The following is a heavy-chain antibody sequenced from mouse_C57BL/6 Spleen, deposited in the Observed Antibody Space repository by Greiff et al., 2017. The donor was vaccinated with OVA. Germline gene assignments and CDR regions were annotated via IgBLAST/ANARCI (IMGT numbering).Heavy chain of an antibody. CDR2: IDPEDGET. J-gene: IGHJ2*01. Sequence: VQLQQSGAELVKPGASVKLSCTASGFNINDYNMHWVKQRTEQGLEWIGRIDPEDGETNYDQKFQGKATITVHTSSSTAYLQLSSLTSEDSAVYYYARSGGNDEWGQGTTLTVSS. CDR1: GFNINDYN. V-gene: IGHV14-2*01. D-gene: IGHD2-2*01. CDR3: ARSGGNDE.